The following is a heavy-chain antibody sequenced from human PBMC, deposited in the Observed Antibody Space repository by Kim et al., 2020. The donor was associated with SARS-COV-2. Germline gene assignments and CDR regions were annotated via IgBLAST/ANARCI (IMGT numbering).Heavy chain of an antibody. CDR3: ARGGPDTYYYDSSGYYYVF. Sequence: ASVKVSCKASGYTFTGYYMHWVRQAPGQGLEWMGRINPNSGGTNYAQKFQGRVTMTRDTSISTAYMELSRLRSDDTAVYYCARGGPDTYYYDSSGYYYVFWGQGTLVTVSS. J-gene: IGHJ4*02. D-gene: IGHD3-22*01. CDR2: INPNSGGT. V-gene: IGHV1-2*06. CDR1: GYTFTGYY.